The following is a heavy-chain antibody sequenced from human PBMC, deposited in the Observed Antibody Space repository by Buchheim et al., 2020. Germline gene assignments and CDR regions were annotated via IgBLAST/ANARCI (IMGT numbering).Heavy chain of an antibody. CDR2: IWYDGSNN. CDR1: GFTFSSYG. Sequence: QVQLVESGGGVVQPGRSLRLSCAASGFTFSSYGMHWVRQAPGKGLEWVAVIWYDGSNNYYADYVKGRFTISRDNSKNTMYLQMSSLGHEDTAVYYCAKPRDNPVYDGMDVWGQGTT. D-gene: IGHD3-16*01. J-gene: IGHJ6*02. CDR3: AKPRDNPVYDGMDV. V-gene: IGHV3-33*06.